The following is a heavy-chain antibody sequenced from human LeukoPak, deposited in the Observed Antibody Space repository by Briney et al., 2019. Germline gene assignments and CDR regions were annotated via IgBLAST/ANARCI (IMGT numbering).Heavy chain of an antibody. CDR3: ARGPESGYSSGWYDPAHSLQPYYFDY. CDR2: ISYDGSNK. D-gene: IGHD6-19*01. J-gene: IGHJ4*02. CDR1: GFTFSSYA. V-gene: IGHV3-30-3*01. Sequence: QSGGSLRLSCAASGFTFSSYAMHWVRQAPGKGLEWVVVISYDGSNKYYADSVKGRFTISRDNSKNTLYLQMNSLRAEDTAVYYCARGPESGYSSGWYDPAHSLQPYYFDYWGQGTLVTVSS.